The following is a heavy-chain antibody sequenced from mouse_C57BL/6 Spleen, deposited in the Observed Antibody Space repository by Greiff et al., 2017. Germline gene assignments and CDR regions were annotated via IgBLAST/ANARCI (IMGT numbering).Heavy chain of an antibody. CDR3: AKNRGNCYYMSFDF. CDR1: GFSFTSSG. V-gene: IGHV2-5*01. Sequence: VKLQQSGPGLVQPSQSLSITCTASGFSFTSSGVHWVRQSPGKGLEWLGVIWSGGSTDYNAAYMSRLSITQDNSKSQVFSKVNSLQADDTAMYYWAKNRGNCYYMSFDFWGKGTTLTVAS. J-gene: IGHJ2*01. CDR2: IWSGGST. D-gene: IGHD2-3*01.